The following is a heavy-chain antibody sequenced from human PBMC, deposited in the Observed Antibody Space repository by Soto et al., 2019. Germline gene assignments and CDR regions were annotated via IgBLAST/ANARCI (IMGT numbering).Heavy chain of an antibody. CDR2: VFSSVSA. CDR1: GVSVKSYT. D-gene: IGHD2-21*02. V-gene: IGHV4-4*07. J-gene: IGHJ4*02. Sequence: PSETLSLTCTVSGVSVKSYTWSWVRPPANKGLEWIGRVFSSVSATYSPSLKSRVRISMDTPENRISLKLDSVTAADAGVYYCTRDGMTTGDTWGPGTLVTVSS. CDR3: TRDGMTTGDT.